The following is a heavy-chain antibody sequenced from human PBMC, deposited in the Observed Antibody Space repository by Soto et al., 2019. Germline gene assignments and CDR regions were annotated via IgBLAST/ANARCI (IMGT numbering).Heavy chain of an antibody. V-gene: IGHV3-74*01. CDR3: LRGNSGYGNFDY. CDR1: GFTFSSYW. CDR2: IKGDGSET. J-gene: IGHJ4*02. D-gene: IGHD5-12*01. Sequence: GGSLRLSCAASGFTFSSYWMHWVRQAPGKGLVWVSRIKGDGSETNYAGSVKGRFTISRDNAKNTLYLQLNSLRAEDTAVYYCLRGNSGYGNFDYWGQGTRVTVSS.